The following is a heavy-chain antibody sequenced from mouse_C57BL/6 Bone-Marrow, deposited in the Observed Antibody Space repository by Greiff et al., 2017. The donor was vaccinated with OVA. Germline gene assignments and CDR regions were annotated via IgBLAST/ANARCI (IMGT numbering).Heavy chain of an antibody. J-gene: IGHJ4*01. CDR2: IDPNSGGT. Sequence: QVHVKQPGAELVKPGASVKLSCKASGYTFTSYWMHWVKQRPGRGLEWIGRIDPNSGGTKYNEKFKSKATLTVDKPSSTAYMQLSSLTSEDSAVYYCARRDYGSSHYARDYWGQGTSVTVSS. CDR3: ARRDYGSSHYARDY. D-gene: IGHD1-1*01. CDR1: GYTFTSYW. V-gene: IGHV1-72*01.